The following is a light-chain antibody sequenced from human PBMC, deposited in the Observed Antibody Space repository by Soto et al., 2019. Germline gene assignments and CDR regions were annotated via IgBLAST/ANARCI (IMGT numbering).Light chain of an antibody. CDR1: QSISSW. CDR2: EAS. CDR3: QQYNSYPYT. Sequence: DIQMTQSPSTPSASVGDRVTITCRASQSISSWLAWYQQKPGKAPKLLIYEASRLESGVPSRFSGSGSGTEFTLTISSRQPDDFATYYCQQYNSYPYTFGQGTKLEIK. V-gene: IGKV1-5*03. J-gene: IGKJ2*01.